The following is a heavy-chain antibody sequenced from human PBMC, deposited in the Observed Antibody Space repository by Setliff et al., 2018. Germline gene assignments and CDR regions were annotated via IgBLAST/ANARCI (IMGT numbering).Heavy chain of an antibody. CDR3: AREKHYDSSGYYYAFDI. Sequence: HPGGSLRLSCAASGFTFDDYAMHWVRQAPGKGLEWVSGISWNSGSIGYADSVKGRFTISGDNAKNSLYLQMNSLRAEDTAVYYCAREKHYDSSGYYYAFDIWGQGTKVTVSS. CDR2: ISWNSGSI. J-gene: IGHJ3*02. CDR1: GFTFDDYA. V-gene: IGHV3-9*01. D-gene: IGHD3-22*01.